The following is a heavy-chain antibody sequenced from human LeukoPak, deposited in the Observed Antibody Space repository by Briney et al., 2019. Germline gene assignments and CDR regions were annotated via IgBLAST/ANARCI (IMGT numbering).Heavy chain of an antibody. V-gene: IGHV1-18*01. CDR2: ISAYNGNT. CDR1: GYTFTSYG. Sequence: GASVKVSCKASGYTFTSYGISWVRQAPGQGLEWMAWISAYNGNTNYAQKLQGRVTMTTDTSTSTAYMELRSLRSDDTAVYYCARDVPYNWNYGGDNWFDPWGQGTLVTVSS. J-gene: IGHJ5*02. CDR3: ARDVPYNWNYGGDNWFDP. D-gene: IGHD1-7*01.